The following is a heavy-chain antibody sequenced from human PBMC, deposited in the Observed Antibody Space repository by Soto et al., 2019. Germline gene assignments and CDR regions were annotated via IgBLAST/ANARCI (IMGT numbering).Heavy chain of an antibody. J-gene: IGHJ4*02. CDR1: GFTFSSHV. V-gene: IGHV3-48*01. Sequence: EEHLVESGGGLVQPGGSLRLSCAASGFTFSSHVMYWVRQAPGKGLEWVSSINSGSTSIYYADSVKGRFTISRDNGKNSLYLQMSSLRADDTAVYYCLNGVYYVGQGTLVTVSS. CDR3: LNGVYY. CDR2: INSGSTSI. D-gene: IGHD4-17*01.